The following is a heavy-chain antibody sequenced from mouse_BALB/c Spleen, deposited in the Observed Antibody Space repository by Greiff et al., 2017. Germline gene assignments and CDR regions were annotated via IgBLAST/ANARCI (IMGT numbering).Heavy chain of an antibody. V-gene: IGHV14-1*02. Sequence: VQLQQSGAELVRPGASVKLSCKASGFNIKDYYMHWVKQRPEQGLEWIGWIDPENGNTIYDPKFQGKASITADTSSNTAYLQLSSLTSEDTAVYYCARYGNLYFDYWGQGTTLTVSS. J-gene: IGHJ2*01. CDR1: GFNIKDYY. D-gene: IGHD2-10*02. CDR3: ARYGNLYFDY. CDR2: IDPENGNT.